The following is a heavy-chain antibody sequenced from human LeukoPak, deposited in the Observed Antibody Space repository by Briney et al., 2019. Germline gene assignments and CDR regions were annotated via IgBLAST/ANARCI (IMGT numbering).Heavy chain of an antibody. V-gene: IGHV3-11*04. D-gene: IGHD3-10*01. CDR3: ARGRSDPRYYGSGMDWFDP. CDR2: ISGSGGST. CDR1: GFTFSDYY. Sequence: GGSLRLSCAASGFTFSDYYMSWIRQAPGKGLEWVSAISGSGGSTYYADSVKGRFTISRDNAKNSLYLQMNSLRAEDTAVYYCARGRSDPRYYGSGMDWFDPWGQGTLVTVSS. J-gene: IGHJ5*02.